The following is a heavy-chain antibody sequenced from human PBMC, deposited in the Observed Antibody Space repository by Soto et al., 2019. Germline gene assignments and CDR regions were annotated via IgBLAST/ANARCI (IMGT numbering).Heavy chain of an antibody. Sequence: QVQLVQSGAEVKKPGASVKVSCKASGYTFTSYAMHWVRQAPGQRLEWMGWINAGNGNTKYSQKFQGRATITRDTSASTAYMELSSLRSEDTAVYYCARGDIVVVPAAVDYWGQGTLVTVSS. J-gene: IGHJ4*02. D-gene: IGHD2-2*01. CDR2: INAGNGNT. CDR1: GYTFTSYA. V-gene: IGHV1-3*01. CDR3: ARGDIVVVPAAVDY.